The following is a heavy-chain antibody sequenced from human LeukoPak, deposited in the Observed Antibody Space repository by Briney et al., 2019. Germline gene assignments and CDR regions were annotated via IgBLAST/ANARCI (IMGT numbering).Heavy chain of an antibody. CDR2: IYYSGST. V-gene: IGHV4-39*07. CDR3: ARKGKYSSSWYELDYFDY. Sequence: SETLSLTCTVSGGSISSSSYFWGWIRQPPGKGLEWIGSIYYSGSTYYNPSLKSRVTISVDTSKNQFSLKLSSVTAADTAVYYCARKGKYSSSWYELDYFDYWGQGTLVTVSS. J-gene: IGHJ4*02. D-gene: IGHD6-13*01. CDR1: GGSISSSSYF.